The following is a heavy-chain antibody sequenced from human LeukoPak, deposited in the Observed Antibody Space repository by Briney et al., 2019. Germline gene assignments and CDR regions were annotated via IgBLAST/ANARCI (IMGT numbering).Heavy chain of an antibody. D-gene: IGHD3-10*01. CDR1: GGSISGYY. V-gene: IGHV4-59*01. CDR3: ATALVRGVIGRGFDY. CDR2: IFYSGST. J-gene: IGHJ4*02. Sequence: PSETLSLTCTVSGGSISGYYWSWIRQPPGKGLEWLGYIFYSGSTNYNPSLKSRVTISLDTSKNHFSLELSSVTAADTAVYYCATALVRGVIGRGFDYWGQGTLVTVSS.